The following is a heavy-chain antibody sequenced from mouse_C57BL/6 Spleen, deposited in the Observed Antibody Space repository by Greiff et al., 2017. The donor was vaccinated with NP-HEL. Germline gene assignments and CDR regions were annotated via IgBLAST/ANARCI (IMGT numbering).Heavy chain of an antibody. CDR2: IDPNSGGT. J-gene: IGHJ2*01. CDR3: ARRNYYGSSYYFDY. Sequence: QLPQSGAELVKPWASVKLFCKASGYTFTRYLMPWVKQRPGRGLEWIGRIDPNSGGTKYNEKFKSKATLTVDKPSSTAYMQLSSLTSEDSAVYYCARRNYYGSSYYFDYWGQGTTLTVSS. D-gene: IGHD1-1*01. V-gene: IGHV1-72*01. CDR1: GYTFTRYL.